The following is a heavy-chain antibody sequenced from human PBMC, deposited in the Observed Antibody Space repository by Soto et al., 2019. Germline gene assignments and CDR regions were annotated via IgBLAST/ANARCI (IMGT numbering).Heavy chain of an antibody. CDR1: GFTFSDHF. CDR2: IRNKAHPYTT. CDR3: GRGLYGDYALDG. D-gene: IGHD4-17*01. V-gene: IGHV3-72*01. J-gene: IGHJ4*02. Sequence: GGSLRLSCAASGFTFSDHFIHWVRQAPGKGLEWVGRIRNKAHPYTTTYAASVKDRFTISRDDSKKSVYLQMNSLKSEDTAVYYCGRGLYGDYALDGWGQGTLVTVSS.